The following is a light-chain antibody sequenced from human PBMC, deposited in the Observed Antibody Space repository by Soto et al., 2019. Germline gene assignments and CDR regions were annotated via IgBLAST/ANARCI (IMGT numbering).Light chain of an antibody. Sequence: QSALTQPRSVSGSPGQSVAISCTGTTIDVGGYDYVSWYQQHPGKAPELIIFDVTKRPSGVPDRFSGSKSGYTASLTISGLHAEDEADYFCCSYAGDFYVFGSGTKVTVL. J-gene: IGLJ1*01. CDR1: TIDVGGYDY. CDR2: DVT. CDR3: CSYAGDFYV. V-gene: IGLV2-11*01.